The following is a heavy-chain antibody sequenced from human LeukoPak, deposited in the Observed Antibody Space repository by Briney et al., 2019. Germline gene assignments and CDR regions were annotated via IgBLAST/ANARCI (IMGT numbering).Heavy chain of an antibody. CDR3: VRDQYYYGWGSYTN. D-gene: IGHD3-10*01. V-gene: IGHV3-7*01. CDR1: GFSFYNYW. CDR2: IKQDGTET. Sequence: GGSLRLSCAASGFSFYNYWMTWVRHFPGRGLEWVAYIKQDGTETHYVDSVKGRFSVSRDNAKNSVWLQMNRLRVEDTAVYYCVRDQYYYGWGSYTNWGQGVLVTASS. J-gene: IGHJ4*02.